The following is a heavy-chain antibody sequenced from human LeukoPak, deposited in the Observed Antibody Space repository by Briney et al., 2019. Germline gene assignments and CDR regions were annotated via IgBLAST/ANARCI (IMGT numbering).Heavy chain of an antibody. V-gene: IGHV1-69-2*01. CDR3: ATGVLRFSEWCYYMDV. J-gene: IGHJ6*03. CDR2: VDPEDGET. D-gene: IGHD3-3*01. CDR1: GYTFTDYY. Sequence: ASVKVSCKVSGYTFTDYYMHWVQQAPGKGLEWMGLVDPEDGETIYAEKFQGRVTITADTSTDTAYMELSSLRSEDTAVYYCATGVLRFSEWCYYMDVWGKGTTVTVSS.